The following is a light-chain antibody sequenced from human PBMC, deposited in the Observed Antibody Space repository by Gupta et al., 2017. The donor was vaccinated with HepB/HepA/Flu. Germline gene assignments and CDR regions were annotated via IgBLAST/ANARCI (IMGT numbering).Light chain of an antibody. CDR2: GAS. J-gene: IGKJ1*01. Sequence: LSVSPGERATLSCRASQSVSSNLAWYQQKPGQAPRLLIYGASTRATGIPARFSGSGSGTEFTFTISSLQSEDFAVYYCQQYNNWPPWTFGQGTKVEIK. V-gene: IGKV3-15*01. CDR1: QSVSSN. CDR3: QQYNNWPPWT.